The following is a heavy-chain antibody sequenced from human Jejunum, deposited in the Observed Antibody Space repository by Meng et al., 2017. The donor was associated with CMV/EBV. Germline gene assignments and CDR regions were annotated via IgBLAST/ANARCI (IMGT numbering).Heavy chain of an antibody. J-gene: IGHJ4*02. CDR2: IHYTGGT. V-gene: IGHV4-39*07. CDR3: VRDRGDGSGSYYDY. D-gene: IGHD3-10*01. Sequence: GDSFTNRIYYWGGGRQSPKGLDWVASIHYTGGTYYNPSLKSRATISVDTSKSQFSLELTSVTAADTATYYCVRDRGDGSGSYYDYWGPGTLVTVSS. CDR1: GDSFTNRIYY.